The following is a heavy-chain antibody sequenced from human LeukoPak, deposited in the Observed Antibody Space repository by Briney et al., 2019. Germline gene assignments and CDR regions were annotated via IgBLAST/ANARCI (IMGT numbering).Heavy chain of an antibody. CDR1: GFTFSTYW. J-gene: IGHJ3*02. CDR2: INSDGSRT. D-gene: IGHD6-19*01. V-gene: IGHV3-74*01. CDR3: ARPETQYSSGLDGFDI. Sequence: GGSLRLSCAASGFTFSTYWMHWVRQAPGKGLLWVSRINSDGSRTTYADSVKGRFTISRDNAENTLYLQMNSLRTEDTAVYYCARPETQYSSGLDGFDIWGQGTMVTVSS.